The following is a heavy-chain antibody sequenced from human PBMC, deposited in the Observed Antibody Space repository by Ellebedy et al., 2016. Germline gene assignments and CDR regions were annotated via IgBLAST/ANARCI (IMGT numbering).Heavy chain of an antibody. CDR1: GYTFTDNA. CDR2: IAAGDGVT. J-gene: IGHJ4*02. Sequence: ASVKVSCKASGYTFTDNAIHWVRQAPGESLEWMGWIAAGDGVTKYSQKFQGRVTITRDTSASTAYMELSSLTSEDTAVYYCARGKRNILWSDYWGQGTLVTVSS. D-gene: IGHD1-14*01. V-gene: IGHV1-3*01. CDR3: ARGKRNILWSDY.